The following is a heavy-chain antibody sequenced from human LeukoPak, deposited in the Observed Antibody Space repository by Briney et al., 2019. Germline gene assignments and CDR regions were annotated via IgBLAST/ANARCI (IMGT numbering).Heavy chain of an antibody. Sequence: SETLSLTCTVSGASISSYYWSWIRQSPGRGLEWIGYIYYNGNTNYNPSLKGRVTISVDSSKNQFSLRLSSVTAADTAVYYCARVAVSAREYFDYWGQGTLVTVSS. V-gene: IGHV4-59*01. CDR3: ARVAVSAREYFDY. D-gene: IGHD2-21*02. CDR1: GASISSYY. J-gene: IGHJ4*02. CDR2: IYYNGNT.